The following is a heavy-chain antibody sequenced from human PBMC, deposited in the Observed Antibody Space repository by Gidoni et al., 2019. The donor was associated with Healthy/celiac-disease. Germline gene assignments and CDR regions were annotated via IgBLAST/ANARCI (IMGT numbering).Heavy chain of an antibody. D-gene: IGHD2-2*01. CDR3: ARDLGIVLGPAAMPFY. CDR1: GFTFLRYA. J-gene: IGHJ4*02. V-gene: IGHV3-30-3*01. CDR2: ISYDGSNK. Sequence: QVQLVESGGGVVQPGRSLRLSCADSGFTFLRYAMHLVRQAPGKGLEWWAVISYDGSNKYYADSVKGRFTISRDNSKNTLYLQMNSLRADDTAVYYCARDLGIVLGPAAMPFYWGQGTLVTVSS.